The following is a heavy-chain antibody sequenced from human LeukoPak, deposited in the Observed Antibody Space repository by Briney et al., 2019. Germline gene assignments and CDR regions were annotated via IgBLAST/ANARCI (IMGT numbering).Heavy chain of an antibody. D-gene: IGHD3-10*01. CDR1: GGSISSYY. J-gene: IGHJ6*02. CDR2: IYPTGTT. V-gene: IGHV4-4*07. CDR3: ARDDVTMVRGEDYYYYYGMDV. Sequence: SETLSLTCTVSGGSISSYYWSWIRQPAGKGLEWIGRIYPTGTTNYNPSLKSRVTMSVDTSKNQFSLELGSVTAADTAVYFCARDDVTMVRGEDYYYYYGMDVWGQGTTVTVSS.